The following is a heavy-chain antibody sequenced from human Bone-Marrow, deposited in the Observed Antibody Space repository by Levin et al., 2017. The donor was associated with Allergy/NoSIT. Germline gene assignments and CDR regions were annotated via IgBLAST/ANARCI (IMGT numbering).Heavy chain of an antibody. CDR1: GGSIRSAGYH. Sequence: SQTLSLTCTVSGGSIRSAGYHWTWIRQYPGKGLEWIGYISYRGSTSFNPSLKSRLTMSIDTSEQHFSLNLTSVSAADTAIYYCARLDGYSFDYWGQGALVTVSS. V-gene: IGHV4-31*03. J-gene: IGHJ4*02. CDR3: ARLDGYSFDY. D-gene: IGHD1-1*01. CDR2: ISYRGST.